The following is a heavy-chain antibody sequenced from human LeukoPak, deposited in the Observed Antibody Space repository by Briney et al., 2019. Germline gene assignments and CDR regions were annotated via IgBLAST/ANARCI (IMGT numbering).Heavy chain of an antibody. V-gene: IGHV3-23*01. CDR2: ISGSGGNT. J-gene: IGHJ4*02. D-gene: IGHD3-22*01. CDR1: GFTFSSYG. CDR3: AKAFLYDSSGYYY. Sequence: GGSLRLSCAASGFTFSSYGMHWVRQAPGKGLEWVAVISGSGGNTYYADSVKGRFTISRDNSKNTLYLQMNSLRAEDTAVYYCAKAFLYDSSGYYYWGQGTLVTVSS.